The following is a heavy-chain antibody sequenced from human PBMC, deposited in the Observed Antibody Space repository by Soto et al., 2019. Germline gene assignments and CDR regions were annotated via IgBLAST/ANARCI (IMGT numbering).Heavy chain of an antibody. D-gene: IGHD3-22*01. J-gene: IGHJ6*02. CDR2: IIPIFGTA. CDR3: ARDTYYYDSSGYSGVTYYYYGMDV. V-gene: IGHV1-69*13. Sequence: SVKVSCKASGGAFSSYAISWVRQAPGQGLEWMGGIIPIFGTANYAQKFQGRVTITADESTSTAYMELSSLRSEDTAVYYCARDTYYYDSSGYSGVTYYYYGMDVWGQGTTVTVSS. CDR1: GGAFSSYA.